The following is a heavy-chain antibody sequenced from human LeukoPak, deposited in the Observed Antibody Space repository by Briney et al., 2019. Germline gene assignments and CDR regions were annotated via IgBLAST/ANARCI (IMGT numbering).Heavy chain of an antibody. Sequence: PSETLSLTCSVSGGSIGRGSYYWGWIRQSPGKGLEWIGSIYYSGSTNYNPSLKSRVTISVDTSKNQSSLKLSSVTAADTAVYYCARGSTIFGVVITNWFDPWGQGTLVTVSS. CDR2: IYYSGST. CDR1: GGSIGRGSYY. CDR3: ARGSTIFGVVITNWFDP. V-gene: IGHV4-39*07. J-gene: IGHJ5*02. D-gene: IGHD3-3*01.